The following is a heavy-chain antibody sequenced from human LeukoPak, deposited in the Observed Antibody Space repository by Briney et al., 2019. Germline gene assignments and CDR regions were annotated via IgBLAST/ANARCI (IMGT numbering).Heavy chain of an antibody. CDR2: ILGNGDSS. D-gene: IGHD6-19*01. CDR1: GFTFSSYP. CDR3: ARDTTSGWSFDY. V-gene: IGHV3-64*02. J-gene: IGHJ4*02. Sequence: GGSLRLSCTAYGFTFSSYPMHWVRQAPGKGLEYVSAILGNGDSSFYADSVKGRFTISRDNSKNTLYLQMGSLRADDMAVYYCARDTTSGWSFDYWGQGTQVTVSS.